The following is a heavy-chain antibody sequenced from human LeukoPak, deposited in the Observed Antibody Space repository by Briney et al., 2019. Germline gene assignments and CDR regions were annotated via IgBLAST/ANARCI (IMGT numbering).Heavy chain of an antibody. V-gene: IGHV3-7*01. D-gene: IGHD6-13*01. CDR1: GFTFSSYW. Sequence: PGGSLRLSCAASGFTFSSYWMSWVRQAPGKGLEWVANIKQDGGEAFYVDSVKGRFTISRDNAKNSLYLQMNSLRAEDTAVYYCARDRRRYSGRSGDYFDYWGQGTLVTVSS. CDR3: ARDRRRYSGRSGDYFDY. CDR2: IKQDGGEA. J-gene: IGHJ4*02.